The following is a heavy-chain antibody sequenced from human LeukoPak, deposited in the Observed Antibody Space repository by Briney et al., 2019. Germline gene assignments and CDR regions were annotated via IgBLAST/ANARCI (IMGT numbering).Heavy chain of an antibody. Sequence: GGSLRLSCAASGFTFSSYSMNWVRQAPGKGLEWVSLISYVGGTDYYSPSVKGRFTISRDNAKNSLYLQMNSLRAEDTAVYYCAREGAGAVAGTFDIWGQGTMVTVSS. J-gene: IGHJ3*02. D-gene: IGHD6-19*01. CDR1: GFTFSSYS. CDR2: ISYVGGTD. CDR3: AREGAGAVAGTFDI. V-gene: IGHV3-30*03.